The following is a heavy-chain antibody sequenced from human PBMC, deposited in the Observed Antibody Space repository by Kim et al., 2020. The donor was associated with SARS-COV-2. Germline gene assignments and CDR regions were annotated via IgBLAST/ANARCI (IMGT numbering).Heavy chain of an antibody. J-gene: IGHJ3*02. CDR3: AGSDAFDI. V-gene: IGHV1-46*03. CDR2: GGST. Sequence: GGSTSYAQKFQGRVTMTRDTSTSTVYMELSSLRSEDTAVYYCAGSDAFDIWGQGTMVTVSS.